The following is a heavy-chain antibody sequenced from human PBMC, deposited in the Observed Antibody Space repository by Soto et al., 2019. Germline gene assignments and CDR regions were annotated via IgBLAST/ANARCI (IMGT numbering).Heavy chain of an antibody. V-gene: IGHV4-30-4*01. CDR1: GGSISSGNHF. CDR3: AREVITPVHQGADDAFDV. CDR2: IFYSGTA. Sequence: QVQLQEAGPGLVKPSQTLSLTCIVSGGSISSGNHFWSWIRQPPGKGLEWIGYIFYSGTAYYNSSLKSRVSISVDTSKNQFSLTLSSVTAADTAIYYCAREVITPVHQGADDAFDVWGQGTMVTVSS. D-gene: IGHD2-21*01. J-gene: IGHJ3*01.